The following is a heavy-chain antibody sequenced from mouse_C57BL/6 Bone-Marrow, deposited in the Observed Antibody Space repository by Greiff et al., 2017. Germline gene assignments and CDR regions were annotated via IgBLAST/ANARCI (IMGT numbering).Heavy chain of an antibody. Sequence: QVQLQQPGAELVMPGASVKLSCKASGYTFTSYWMHWVKQRPGQGLEWIGEIDPSDSYTNYNQKFKGKSTLTVDKSSSTAYMQLSSLTSEDSAVYYCARFHYDYDGYYAMDYWGQGTSVTGSS. CDR1: GYTFTSYW. V-gene: IGHV1-69*01. J-gene: IGHJ4*01. CDR2: IDPSDSYT. D-gene: IGHD2-4*01. CDR3: ARFHYDYDGYYAMDY.